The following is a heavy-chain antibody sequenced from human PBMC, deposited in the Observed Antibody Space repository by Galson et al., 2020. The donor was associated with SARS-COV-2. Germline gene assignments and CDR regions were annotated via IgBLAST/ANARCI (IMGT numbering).Heavy chain of an antibody. Sequence: QLGESLKISCAASGFTFSSYGMHWVRQAPGQGLEWVAVIWYDGSNKYYADSVKGRFTISRDNSKNTLYLQMNSLRAEDTAVYYCAKDSSLDGYCSGGSCYFGSNAFDIWGQGTMVTVSS. V-gene: IGHV3-33*06. CDR3: AKDSSLDGYCSGGSCYFGSNAFDI. CDR1: GFTFSSYG. CDR2: IWYDGSNK. J-gene: IGHJ3*02. D-gene: IGHD2-15*01.